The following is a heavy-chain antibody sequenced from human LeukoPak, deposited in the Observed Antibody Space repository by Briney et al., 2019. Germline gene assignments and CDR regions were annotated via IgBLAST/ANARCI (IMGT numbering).Heavy chain of an antibody. CDR3: AKGGQQLVRYYFDY. Sequence: PGGSLRLSCAASGFTFSSYGMHWGRQAPGKGLEWVAVISYDGSNEYYADSVKGRLTVSRDNSKNTLYLQMNSLRAEDTAVYYCAKGGQQLVRYYFDYWGEGTLLTVSS. V-gene: IGHV3-30*18. D-gene: IGHD6-13*01. CDR1: GFTFSSYG. CDR2: ISYDGSNE. J-gene: IGHJ4*01.